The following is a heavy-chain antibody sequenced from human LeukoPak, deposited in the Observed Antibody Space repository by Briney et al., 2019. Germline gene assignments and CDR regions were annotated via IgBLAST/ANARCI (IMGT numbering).Heavy chain of an antibody. V-gene: IGHV1-69*13. Sequence: ASVKVSCKASGGTFSSYAISWVRQAPGQGLEWMGGIIPIFGTANYAQKFKGRVTITVDESTSTAYMELSSLRSEDTAVYYCARGPSWYEDAFDIWGQGTMVTVSS. CDR1: GGTFSSYA. D-gene: IGHD6-13*01. J-gene: IGHJ3*02. CDR3: ARGPSWYEDAFDI. CDR2: IIPIFGTA.